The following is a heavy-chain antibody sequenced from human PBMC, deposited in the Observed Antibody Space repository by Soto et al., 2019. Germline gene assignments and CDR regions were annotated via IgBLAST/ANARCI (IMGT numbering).Heavy chain of an antibody. J-gene: IGHJ4*02. CDR1: RFTFSNNA. Sequence: QVQLVESGGGVVQPGGSLRLSCVASRFTFSNNAMYWVRQAPGKGLEWVALISSDGSATYYADSVKGRFTISRDNSKNTLYLQLNTLGPEDTAVYYCARDRSSSGGFFLDYWGQGTLVTVAS. CDR2: ISSDGSAT. D-gene: IGHD6-19*01. CDR3: ARDRSSSGGFFLDY. V-gene: IGHV3-30-3*01.